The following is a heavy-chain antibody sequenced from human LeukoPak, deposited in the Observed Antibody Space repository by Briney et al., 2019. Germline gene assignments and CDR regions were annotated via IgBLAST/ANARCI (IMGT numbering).Heavy chain of an antibody. Sequence: ASVKVSCKAYGYPFTGYYLHWVRQAPGQGLEWMGCINPDSGGANFAQKFQGRVTMTRDTSINTAFMELSTLRSDDTAVYFCTRDPRGLNDYFDYWGQGTLVTVSS. CDR3: TRDPRGLNDYFDY. D-gene: IGHD3-10*01. V-gene: IGHV1-2*02. CDR2: INPDSGGA. J-gene: IGHJ4*02. CDR1: GYPFTGYY.